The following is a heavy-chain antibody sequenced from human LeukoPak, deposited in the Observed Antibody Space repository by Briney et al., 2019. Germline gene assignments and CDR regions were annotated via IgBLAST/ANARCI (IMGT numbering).Heavy chain of an antibody. J-gene: IGHJ4*02. CDR3: ARETNDYGDYVLDY. CDR1: GFTVSSNY. CDR2: IYSGGST. Sequence: GGSLRLSCAASGFTVSSNYMSWVRQAPGKGLEWVSVIYSGGSTYYADSVKGRFTISRDNSKNTLYLQMNSLRAEDTAVYYCARETNDYGDYVLDYWGQETLVTVSS. V-gene: IGHV3-66*01. D-gene: IGHD4-17*01.